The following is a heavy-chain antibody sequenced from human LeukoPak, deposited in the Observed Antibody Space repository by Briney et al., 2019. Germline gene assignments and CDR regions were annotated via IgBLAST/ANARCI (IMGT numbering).Heavy chain of an antibody. Sequence: KPSETLSLTCTVSGGSVSSGSFYWNWIRQPPGKGLEWIGYIYYSGSTYYNPSLKSRVTISVDTSKNQFSLKLSSVTAADTAVYYCARVELYYGSGGDYFDYWGQGTLVTVSS. CDR1: GGSVSSGSFY. V-gene: IGHV4-61*01. CDR3: ARVELYYGSGGDYFDY. CDR2: IYYSGST. D-gene: IGHD3-10*01. J-gene: IGHJ4*02.